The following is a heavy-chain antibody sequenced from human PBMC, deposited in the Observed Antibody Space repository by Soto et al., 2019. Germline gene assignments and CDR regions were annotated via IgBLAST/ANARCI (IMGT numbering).Heavy chain of an antibody. CDR1: GFTFINYA. CDR2: IRGGGDAT. J-gene: IGHJ2*01. Sequence: EVQRLESGGGLVQPGGSLRLSCAGSGFTFINYAMNWVRQAPGKGLEWVSSIRGGGDATFFADSVRGRFTISNDNSENTVTLQMNSLGVDDTAVYYCARKILGSTSGPNYWYFDLWGRGTLVTVSS. CDR3: ARKILGSTSGPNYWYFDL. D-gene: IGHD6-19*01. V-gene: IGHV3-23*01.